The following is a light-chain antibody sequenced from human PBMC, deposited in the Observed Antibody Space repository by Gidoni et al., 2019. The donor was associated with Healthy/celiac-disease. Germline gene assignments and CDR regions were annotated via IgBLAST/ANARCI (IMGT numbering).Light chain of an antibody. V-gene: IGKV4-1*01. CDR1: QSVLYSSNNKNY. Sequence: DIVMTQSPDSLAVSLGERATINCKSSQSVLYSSNNKNYLAWYQQKPGQPPKLLIYWASTRESGVPDRFSGSGSGTDFTLTISSLQAEDVAVYYCQQYYSTSFTFTFGGGTKVEIK. CDR2: WAS. CDR3: QQYYSTSFTFT. J-gene: IGKJ4*01.